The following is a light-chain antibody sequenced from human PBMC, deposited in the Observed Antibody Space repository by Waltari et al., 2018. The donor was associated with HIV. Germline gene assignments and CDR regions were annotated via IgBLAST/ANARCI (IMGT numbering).Light chain of an antibody. CDR1: RDIKKD. J-gene: IGKJ1*01. CDR3: LQLSGFPRT. Sequence: DIQMTQSPPSLSTSVGDRVTITCRASRDIKKDLAWYQQKAGKPPRRLIYSVSTLSTGVPCRFRGGGSGTHFSLSIDDRQPEDVATYFCLQLSGFPRTFGQGT. CDR2: SVS. V-gene: IGKV1-17*02.